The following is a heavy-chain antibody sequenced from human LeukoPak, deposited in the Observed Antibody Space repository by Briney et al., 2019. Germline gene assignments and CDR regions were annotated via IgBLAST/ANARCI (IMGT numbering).Heavy chain of an antibody. V-gene: IGHV3-23*01. CDR2: ISGSGGAGT. Sequence: GGSLRLSCAGSGFTFSSYAMSWVRQASGKGLEWVSTISGSGGAGTYYADSVKGRFTVSRDNSRNTLYLPMNSLSAEDTAVYYCVKDRGGSPFYGMDVWGQGTTVTVSS. CDR1: GFTFSSYA. D-gene: IGHD1-26*01. J-gene: IGHJ6*02. CDR3: VKDRGGSPFYGMDV.